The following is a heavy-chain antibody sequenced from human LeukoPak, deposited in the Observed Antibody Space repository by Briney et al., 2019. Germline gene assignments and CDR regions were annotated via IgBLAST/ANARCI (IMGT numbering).Heavy chain of an antibody. CDR2: ITSDSRGI. J-gene: IGHJ4*02. Sequence: GGSLRLSCAASGFTFSSYAMSWVRQAPGKGLEWVSGITSDSRGIYYADSVKGRFTIYRDNSKNTLYLQMNSLRAEDTAVYYCATQSIAVAGSQFDYWGQGTLVTVSS. D-gene: IGHD6-19*01. CDR3: ATQSIAVAGSQFDY. V-gene: IGHV3-23*01. CDR1: GFTFSSYA.